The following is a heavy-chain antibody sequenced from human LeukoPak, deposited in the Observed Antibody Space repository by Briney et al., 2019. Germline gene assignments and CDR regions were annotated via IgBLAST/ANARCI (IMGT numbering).Heavy chain of an antibody. CDR3: TTRTELRGVLMGGFDY. J-gene: IGHJ4*02. Sequence: GGSLRLSCSASGFTFSSYAMHWVRQAPGKGLEWVGRIKSKTDGGTTDYAAPVKGRFTISRDDSKNTLYLQMNSLRTEDTAVYYCTTRTELRGVLMGGFDYWGQGTLVTVSS. CDR1: GFTFSSYA. V-gene: IGHV3-15*01. CDR2: IKSKTDGGTT. D-gene: IGHD3-10*01.